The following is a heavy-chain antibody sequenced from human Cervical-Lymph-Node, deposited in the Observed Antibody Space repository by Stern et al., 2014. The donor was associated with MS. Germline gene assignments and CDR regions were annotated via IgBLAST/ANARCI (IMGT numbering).Heavy chain of an antibody. CDR3: LAY. V-gene: IGHV1-69*03. CDR1: GGSFSHYA. CDR2: IIPILGTA. D-gene: IGHD5-18*01. Sequence: VQLVESGAEVKKPGSSVKVSCKASGGSFSHYAISWVRQAPGQGLEWMGGIIPILGTATYAQKFQGRVTITADESTNTAYMELRTLRSNGVTCHHVLAYWGQGTLVTVSS. J-gene: IGHJ4*02.